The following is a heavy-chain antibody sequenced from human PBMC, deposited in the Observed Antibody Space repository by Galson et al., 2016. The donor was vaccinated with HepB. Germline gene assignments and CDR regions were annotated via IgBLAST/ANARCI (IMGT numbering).Heavy chain of an antibody. J-gene: IGHJ4*02. V-gene: IGHV1-18*01. CDR1: GYNFRDYG. CDR2: INGYNGNT. CDR3: ARRHCTGGSCYRGYFDY. D-gene: IGHD2-15*01. Sequence: SVKVSCKASGYNFRDYGITWVRQAPGQGLEWMGWINGYNGNTTYARKFQGRVTMKTETSTTTGYMELRSLRPDDTAVYYCARRHCTGGSCYRGYFDYWGQGSLVIVSS.